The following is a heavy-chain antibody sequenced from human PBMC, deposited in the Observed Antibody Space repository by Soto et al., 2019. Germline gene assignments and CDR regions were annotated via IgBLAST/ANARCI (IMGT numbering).Heavy chain of an antibody. V-gene: IGHV4-59*08. D-gene: IGHD1-26*01. CDR2: MYFGGSF. J-gene: IGHJ4*02. CDR1: GASVSHGY. Sequence: SETLSLTCNVSGASVSHGYWSWIRQPPGKALEWIGFMYFGGSFNYNPSLKSRVTISVDTSKNQFSLKLSSVTAADTAVFSCARQSSGSYTHFDFWGQGTLVTVSS. CDR3: ARQSSGSYTHFDF.